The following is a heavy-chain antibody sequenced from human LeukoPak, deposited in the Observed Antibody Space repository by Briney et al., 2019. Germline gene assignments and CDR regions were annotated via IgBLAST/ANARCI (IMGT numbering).Heavy chain of an antibody. V-gene: IGHV4-34*01. CDR1: GGSFSGYY. Sequence: SETLSLTCAVYGGSFSGYYWSWIRQPPGKGLEWIGEISHSGSTNYNPSLRSRVTISVDTSKNQFSLKLSSVTAADTAVYYCARRIVGATIDYWGQGTLVTVSS. J-gene: IGHJ4*02. CDR2: ISHSGST. CDR3: ARRIVGATIDY. D-gene: IGHD1-26*01.